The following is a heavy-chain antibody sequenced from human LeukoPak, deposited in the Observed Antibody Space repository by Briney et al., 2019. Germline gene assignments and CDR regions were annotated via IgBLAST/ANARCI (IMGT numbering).Heavy chain of an antibody. D-gene: IGHD3-9*01. V-gene: IGHV3-21*01. J-gene: IGHJ4*02. CDR1: GFTFSSYS. CDR2: ISSSSSYI. Sequence: GGSLRLSCAASGFTFSSYSMNWVRQAPGKGLEWVSSISSSSSYIYYADSVKGRFTISRDNSKNTLYLQMNSLRAEDTAVYYCAKENYDILTGYYRGEGGYYFDYWGQGTLVTVSS. CDR3: AKENYDILTGYYRGEGGYYFDY.